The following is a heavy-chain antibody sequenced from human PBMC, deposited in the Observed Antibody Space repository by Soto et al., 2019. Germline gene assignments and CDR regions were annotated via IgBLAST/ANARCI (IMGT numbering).Heavy chain of an antibody. V-gene: IGHV3-23*01. CDR1: GFTFSDYA. CDR3: AKAGAVGGVFRCGMDV. Sequence: EVPLLESGGGLVQPGGSLRVSCAASGFTFSDYAMSWVRQAPGKGLEWVSAITGSGTSTYYPDSVKGRFTISRDNSKNTLYLQRNSLRAEDTAVYYCAKAGAVGGVFRCGMDVWGQGTTVTVSS. D-gene: IGHD6-19*01. CDR2: ITGSGTST. J-gene: IGHJ6*02.